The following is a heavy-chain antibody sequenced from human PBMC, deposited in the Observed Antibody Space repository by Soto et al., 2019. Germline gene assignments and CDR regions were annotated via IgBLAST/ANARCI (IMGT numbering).Heavy chain of an antibody. V-gene: IGHV1-69*13. CDR2: IIPIFGTA. J-gene: IGHJ5*01. CDR1: GGTFSSYA. Sequence: SVKVSCKASGGTFSSYAISWVRQAPGQGLEWMGGIIPIFGTANYAQKFQGRVTITADECTSTAYMELSSLSSEDTAVYYCGRESGGSCRWFDYWGQGTMVTVSS. CDR3: GRESGGSCRWFDY. D-gene: IGHD2-15*01.